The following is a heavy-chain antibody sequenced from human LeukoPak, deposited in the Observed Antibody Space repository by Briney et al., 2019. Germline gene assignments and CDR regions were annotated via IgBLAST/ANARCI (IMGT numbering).Heavy chain of an antibody. J-gene: IGHJ4*02. CDR1: GFTFDDYA. CDR3: AKTGCSSTSCYLDY. D-gene: IGHD2-2*01. Sequence: GGSLRLSCAASGFTFDDYAMHWVRQAPGKGLEWVSGISWNSGSIGYADSVKGRFTTSRDNAKNSLYLQMNSLRAEDMALYYCAKTGCSSTSCYLDYWGQGTLVTVSS. V-gene: IGHV3-9*03. CDR2: ISWNSGSI.